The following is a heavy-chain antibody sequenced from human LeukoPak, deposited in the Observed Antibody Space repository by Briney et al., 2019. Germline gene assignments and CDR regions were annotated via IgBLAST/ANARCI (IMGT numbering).Heavy chain of an antibody. Sequence: ASVKLSCKASGGTFSSYAISWVRQAPGQGLEWMGGIIPIFGTANYAQKFQGRVTITADESTSTAYMELSSLRSEDTAVYYCARDRRCSSTSCYNWFDPWGQGTLVTVSS. CDR3: ARDRRCSSTSCYNWFDP. D-gene: IGHD2-2*01. CDR1: GGTFSSYA. CDR2: IIPIFGTA. J-gene: IGHJ5*02. V-gene: IGHV1-69*13.